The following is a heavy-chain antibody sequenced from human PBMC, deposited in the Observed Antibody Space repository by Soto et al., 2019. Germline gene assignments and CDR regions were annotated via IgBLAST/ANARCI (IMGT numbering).Heavy chain of an antibody. CDR3: ARDTQYYDSSADNRFDP. Sequence: SVKVSCKASGGTFSSYAISWVRQAPGQGLEWMGGIIPIFGTANYAQKFQGRVTITADESTSTAYMELSSLRSEDTAVYYCARDTQYYDSSADNRFDPWGQGTLVTVYS. CDR2: IIPIFGTA. V-gene: IGHV1-69*13. CDR1: GGTFSSYA. D-gene: IGHD3-22*01. J-gene: IGHJ5*02.